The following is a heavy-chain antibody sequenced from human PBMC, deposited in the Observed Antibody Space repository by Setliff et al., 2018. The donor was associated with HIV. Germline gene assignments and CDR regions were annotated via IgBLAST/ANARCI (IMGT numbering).Heavy chain of an antibody. Sequence: ASVKVSCKASGYTSTGYYVHWVRQAPGQGLEWMGRINLNSGGTTYAQRFQGRVTMTWDTSITTAYMELSSLISDDTAVYYCAREERYYDGKGALDYWGQGMLVTVSS. D-gene: IGHD3-22*01. V-gene: IGHV1-2*06. CDR3: AREERYYDGKGALDY. CDR1: GYTSTGYY. CDR2: INLNSGGT. J-gene: IGHJ4*02.